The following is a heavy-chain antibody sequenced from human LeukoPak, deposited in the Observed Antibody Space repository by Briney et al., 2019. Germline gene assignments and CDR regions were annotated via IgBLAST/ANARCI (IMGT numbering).Heavy chain of an antibody. CDR2: INPNSGGT. CDR1: GYTLTGYY. D-gene: IGHD1-7*01. V-gene: IGHV1-2*02. CDR3: ARAKYNWNYQAWFDP. J-gene: IGHJ5*02. Sequence: ASVKVSCKASGYTLTGYYMHWVRQAPGQGPEWMGWINPNSGGTNYAQKFQGRVTMTGDTSISTAYMELSSLRSDDTAVYYCARAKYNWNYQAWFDPWGQGTLVTVSS.